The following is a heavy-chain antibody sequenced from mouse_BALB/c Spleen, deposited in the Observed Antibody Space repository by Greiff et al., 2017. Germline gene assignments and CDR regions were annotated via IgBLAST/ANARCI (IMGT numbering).Heavy chain of an antibody. CDR2: ISNGGGST. CDR1: GFTFSSYT. CDR3: ARQAVGDGYDYFDY. J-gene: IGHJ2*01. Sequence: EVKLVESGGGLVQPGGSLKLSCAASGFTFSSYTMSWVRQTPEKRLEWVAYISNGGGSTYYPDTVKGRFTISRDNAKNTLYLQMSSLKSEDTAMYYCARQAVGDGYDYFDYWGQGTTLTVSS. V-gene: IGHV5-12-2*01. D-gene: IGHD2-2*01.